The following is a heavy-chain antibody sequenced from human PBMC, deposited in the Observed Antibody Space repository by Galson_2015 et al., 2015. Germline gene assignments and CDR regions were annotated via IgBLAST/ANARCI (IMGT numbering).Heavy chain of an antibody. V-gene: IGHV3-33*01. Sequence: SLRLSCAASGFTFSNYGLHRVRQTPGKGLEWVAVIWDDGSTRYYADSVKGRFTISRDNSKNTLYLQMNSLRAEDTAVYYCASSTHNWNYDYWGQGTLVTVSS. CDR1: GFTFSNYG. J-gene: IGHJ4*02. CDR2: IWDDGSTR. D-gene: IGHD1-7*01. CDR3: ASSTHNWNYDY.